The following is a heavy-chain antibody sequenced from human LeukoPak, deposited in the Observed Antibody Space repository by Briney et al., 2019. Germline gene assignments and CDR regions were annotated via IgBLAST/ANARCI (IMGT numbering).Heavy chain of an antibody. CDR3: ARNGELDYYYYMDV. J-gene: IGHJ6*03. Sequence: PGGSLRLSCAASGFTFSSYSMNWVRQAPGKGLEWVSSISSSSSYIYYADSVKGRFTISRDNAKNSLYLQMNSLRAEDTAVYYCARNGELDYYYYMDVWGKGTTVTVSS. D-gene: IGHD1-26*01. CDR1: GFTFSSYS. CDR2: ISSSSSYI. V-gene: IGHV3-21*01.